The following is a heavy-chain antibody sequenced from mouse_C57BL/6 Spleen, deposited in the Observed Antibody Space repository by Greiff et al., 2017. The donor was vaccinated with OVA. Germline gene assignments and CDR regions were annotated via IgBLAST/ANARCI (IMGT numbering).Heavy chain of an antibody. CDR2: IDPANGNT. Sequence: VQLQQSVAELVRPGASVKLSCTASGFNIKNTYMHWVKQRPEQGLEWIGRIDPANGNTKYAPKFQGKATITADTSSNTAYLQLSSLTSEDTAIYYCARGPYGSSYGGYFDVWGTGTTVTVSS. D-gene: IGHD1-1*01. CDR1: GFNIKNTY. CDR3: ARGPYGSSYGGYFDV. J-gene: IGHJ1*03. V-gene: IGHV14-3*01.